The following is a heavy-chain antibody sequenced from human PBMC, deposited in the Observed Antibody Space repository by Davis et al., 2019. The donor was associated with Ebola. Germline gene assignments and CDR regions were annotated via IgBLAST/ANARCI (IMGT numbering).Heavy chain of an antibody. J-gene: IGHJ5*02. CDR2: IYISGST. V-gene: IGHV4-4*07. Sequence: PSETLSLTCIVSGDSISNYYWSWIRQTAGKRLEYIGRIYISGSTNYNPSLKSRISTSVDTSRNQFSLGLTSLTAADTATYYCARGKVARGVINWFDTWGQGKLVTVSS. D-gene: IGHD3-10*01. CDR1: GDSISNYY. CDR3: ARGKVARGVINWFDT.